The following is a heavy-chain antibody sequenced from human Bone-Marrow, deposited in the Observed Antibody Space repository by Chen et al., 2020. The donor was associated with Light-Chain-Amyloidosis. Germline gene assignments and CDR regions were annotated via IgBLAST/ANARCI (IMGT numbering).Heavy chain of an antibody. J-gene: IGHJ4*02. V-gene: IGHV3-30*18. Sequence: QVQLVESGGSVVQPGRSLRLSCVASGFTFSSYGIFWVRQAPGKGLEWVALISYDANRDFYADSVKGRFTVSRDNSKNTLYLQMNSLRIEDTAVYYCAKARLYSGSYWGIVDYWGQGTLVTVSS. CDR1: GFTFSSYG. D-gene: IGHD1-26*01. CDR2: ISYDANRD. CDR3: AKARLYSGSYWGIVDY.